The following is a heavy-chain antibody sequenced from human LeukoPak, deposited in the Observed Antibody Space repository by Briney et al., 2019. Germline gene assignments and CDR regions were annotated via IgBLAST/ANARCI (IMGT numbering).Heavy chain of an antibody. D-gene: IGHD4-17*01. CDR3: ALENGDYQFDY. CDR1: GGSIISSSYY. CDR2: IYYSGST. J-gene: IGHJ4*02. Sequence: TSSETLSLTCTVSGGSIISSSYYWGWIRQPPGKGLEWIGSIYYSGSTYYNPSLKSRVTISVDTSKNQFSLKLSSVTAADTAVYYCALENGDYQFDYWGQGTLVTVSS. V-gene: IGHV4-39*01.